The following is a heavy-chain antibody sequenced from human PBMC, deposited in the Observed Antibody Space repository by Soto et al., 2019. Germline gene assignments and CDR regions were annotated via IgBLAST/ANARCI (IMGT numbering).Heavy chain of an antibody. Sequence: QVQLVQSGAEVKKPGSSVKVSCKASGGTFSSYAISWVRQAPGQGLEWMGGIIPIFGTANYAQKFQGRVTITADESTGSAYMELSSLGSEETAVYYCARDLLVGGRQDLAVAGRWASWGQGSLVTVSS. D-gene: IGHD6-19*01. J-gene: IGHJ5*02. CDR2: IIPIFGTA. V-gene: IGHV1-69*01. CDR1: GGTFSSYA. CDR3: ARDLLVGGRQDLAVAGRWAS.